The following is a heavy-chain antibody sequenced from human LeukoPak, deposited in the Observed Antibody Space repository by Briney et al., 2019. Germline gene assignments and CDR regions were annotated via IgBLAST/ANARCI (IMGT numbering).Heavy chain of an antibody. CDR2: INPNSGGT. Sequence: ASVKVSCKASGYTFTGYYMHWVRQAPGQGLEWMGRINPNSGGTNYAQKFQGRVTMTRDTSISTAYMELSRLRSDDTAVYYCARDREDCSSTSCYTSSGWFDPWGQGTLVTVSS. J-gene: IGHJ5*02. V-gene: IGHV1-2*06. CDR1: GYTFTGYY. D-gene: IGHD2-2*02. CDR3: ARDREDCSSTSCYTSSGWFDP.